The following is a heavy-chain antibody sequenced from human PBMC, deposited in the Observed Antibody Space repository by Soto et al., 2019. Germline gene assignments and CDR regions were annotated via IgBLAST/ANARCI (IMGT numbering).Heavy chain of an antibody. V-gene: IGHV3-23*01. CDR2: ISGSGGST. CDR1: GFTFSNYA. D-gene: IGHD6-25*01. Sequence: PGGSLRLSCAASGFTFSNYAMNWVRQAPGKGLEWVSTISGSGGSTYYADSVKGRFTISRDNSKNTLYLQMNSLRAEDTAVYYCAKRPGLAHFDYWGQGTLVTVSS. J-gene: IGHJ4*02. CDR3: AKRPGLAHFDY.